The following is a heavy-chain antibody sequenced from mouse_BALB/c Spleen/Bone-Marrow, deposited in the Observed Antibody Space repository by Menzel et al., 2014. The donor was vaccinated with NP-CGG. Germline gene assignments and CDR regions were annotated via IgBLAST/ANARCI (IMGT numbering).Heavy chain of an antibody. J-gene: IGHJ4*01. CDR1: GFNIXDTY. V-gene: IGHV14-3*02. CDR3: AREDYGNSYAMDY. Sequence: EVQLQQSGAELVKPGASVKLSCTASGFNIXDTYMHWVKQRPEQGLDWIGRIDPANGNTKYDPKFQGKATITADTSSNAAYLQLSSLTSEDTAVYYCAREDYGNSYAMDYWGQGTLVTVSS. D-gene: IGHD2-1*01. CDR2: IDPANGNT.